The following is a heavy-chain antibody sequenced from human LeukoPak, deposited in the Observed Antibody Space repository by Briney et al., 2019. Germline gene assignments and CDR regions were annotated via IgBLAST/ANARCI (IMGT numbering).Heavy chain of an antibody. Sequence: SVKVSCKASGGTFSSYAISWVRQAPGQGLEWMGRIIPILGIANYAQKFQGRVTITADKSTSTAYMELSSLRSEDTAVYFCARQRGGYCGIDSCSYYFDYWGQGTQVTVST. CDR2: IIPILGIA. J-gene: IGHJ4*02. CDR3: ARQRGGYCGIDSCSYYFDY. D-gene: IGHD2-2*01. CDR1: GGTFSSYA. V-gene: IGHV1-69*04.